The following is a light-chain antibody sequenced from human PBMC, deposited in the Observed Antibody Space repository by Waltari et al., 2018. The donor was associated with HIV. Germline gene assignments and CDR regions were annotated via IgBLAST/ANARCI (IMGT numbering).Light chain of an antibody. J-gene: IGKJ1*01. V-gene: IGKV1-39*01. CDR3: QQTYNTPWT. CDR1: QRFPSY. Sequence: DIQMTQSPSSLSADVGDRVTISCRASQRFPSYLNWYQQKAGKAPKVLIYGASTLQTGVPSRFSGSGSGPDFTLTISSVQPEDVATYYCQQTYNTPWTFGQGTKVEIK. CDR2: GAS.